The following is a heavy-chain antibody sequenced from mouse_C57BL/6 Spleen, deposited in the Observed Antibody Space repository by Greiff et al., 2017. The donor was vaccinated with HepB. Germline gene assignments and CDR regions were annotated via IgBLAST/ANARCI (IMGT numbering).Heavy chain of an antibody. Sequence: VQLQQPGAELVKPGASVKLSCKASGYTFTSYWMQWVKQRPGQGLEWIGEIDPSDSYTNYNQKFKGKATFTVDTSSSTAYMQLSSLTSEDSAVYYCAKQGYFDYWGQGTTLTVSS. CDR2: IDPSDSYT. CDR3: AKQGYFDY. CDR1: GYTFTSYW. V-gene: IGHV1-50*01. J-gene: IGHJ2*01.